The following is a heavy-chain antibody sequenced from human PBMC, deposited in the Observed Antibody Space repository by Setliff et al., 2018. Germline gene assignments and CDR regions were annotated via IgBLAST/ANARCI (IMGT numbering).Heavy chain of an antibody. CDR1: GLTFSSYW. V-gene: IGHV3-7*03. D-gene: IGHD5-18*01. CDR3: AKLVWLTTWYYMDV. CDR2: IKQDGSEI. Sequence: PGGSLSLSCAASGLTFSSYWMTWVRQAPGKGLEWLANIKQDGSEIYSVDSVKGRFSISRDNAKNSLYLQMNSLRAEDTAVYYCAKLVWLTTWYYMDVWGKGTTVTVSS. J-gene: IGHJ6*03.